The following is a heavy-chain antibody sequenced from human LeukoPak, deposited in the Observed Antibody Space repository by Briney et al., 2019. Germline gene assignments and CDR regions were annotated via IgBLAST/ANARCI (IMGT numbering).Heavy chain of an antibody. V-gene: IGHV3-30*02. J-gene: IGHJ4*02. CDR3: AKDLPRFAYYTIPVDY. D-gene: IGHD3-3*01. CDR1: GFTFSSYG. Sequence: GGSLRLSCAASGFTFSSYGMHWVRQAPGKGLEWVAFIRYDGSNKYYADSVKGRFTISRDNSKNTLYLQMNSLRAEDTAVYYCAKDLPRFAYYTIPVDYWGQGTLVTVSS. CDR2: IRYDGSNK.